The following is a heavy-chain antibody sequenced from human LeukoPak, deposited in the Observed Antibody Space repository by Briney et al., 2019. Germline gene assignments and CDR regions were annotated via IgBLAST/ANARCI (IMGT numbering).Heavy chain of an antibody. V-gene: IGHV1-24*01. Sequence: ASVKVSCKVSGYTLTELSMHWVRQAPGKGLEWMGGFDPEDGETIYAQKFQGRVTMTEDTSTDTAYMELSSLRSEDTAVYYCATDSIAARQVRGDAFDIWGQGTMVTVSS. CDR2: FDPEDGET. J-gene: IGHJ3*02. D-gene: IGHD6-6*01. CDR3: ATDSIAARQVRGDAFDI. CDR1: GYTLTELS.